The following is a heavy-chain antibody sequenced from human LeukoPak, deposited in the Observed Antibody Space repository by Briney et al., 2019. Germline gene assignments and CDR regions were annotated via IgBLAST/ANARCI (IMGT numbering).Heavy chain of an antibody. CDR1: GFTFSSYG. D-gene: IGHD2-2*01. CDR2: ISYDGSNK. CDR3: AKLHAPADCSSTSCYAWNWFDP. Sequence: GGSLRLSCAASGFTFSSYGMHWVRQAQGKGREGGAVISYDGSNKYYADYVKGRFTISRDNSKNKLYLQMNSLRAEDTAVYYCAKLHAPADCSSTSCYAWNWFDPWGQGTLVTVSS. V-gene: IGHV3-30*18. J-gene: IGHJ5*02.